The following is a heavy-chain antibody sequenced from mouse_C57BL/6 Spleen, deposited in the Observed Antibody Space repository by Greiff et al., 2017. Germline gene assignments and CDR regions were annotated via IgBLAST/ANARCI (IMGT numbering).Heavy chain of an antibody. V-gene: IGHV1-78*01. CDR1: GYTFTDHT. D-gene: IGHD1-1*01. CDR3: AEREYYGRGAMDY. J-gene: IGHJ4*01. Sequence: QVQLQQSDAELVKPGASVKISCKASGYTFTDHTIHWMKQRPEQGLEWIGYIYPRDGSTKYNEKFKGKATLTADKSSSTAYLQLNSLTSEDSAVYFCAEREYYGRGAMDYWGQGTSVTVSS. CDR2: IYPRDGST.